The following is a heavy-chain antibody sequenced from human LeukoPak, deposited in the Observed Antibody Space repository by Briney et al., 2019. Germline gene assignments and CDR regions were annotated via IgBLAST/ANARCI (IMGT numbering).Heavy chain of an antibody. CDR2: IYYSGST. CDR1: GGSIRTYY. CDR3: ARWGYAGSYREEVFDI. J-gene: IGHJ3*02. V-gene: IGHV4-59*01. D-gene: IGHD1-26*01. Sequence: SETLSLTCTVSGGSIRTYYWSWIRQPPGKGLEYIGYIYYSGSTNYNPSLKSRVTISVDTSKNQFSLRLSSVTAADTAVYYCARWGYAGSYREEVFDIWGQGTMVTVSS.